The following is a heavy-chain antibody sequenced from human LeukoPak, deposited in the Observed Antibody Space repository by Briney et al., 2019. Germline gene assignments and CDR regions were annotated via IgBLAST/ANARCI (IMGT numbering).Heavy chain of an antibody. J-gene: IGHJ4*02. CDR3: ARSGWYDGVDY. Sequence: PGGSLRLSCAASGFTFSSYWMHWVRQAPGKGLMWVSRINSDGSSTSYADSVKGRFTISRDNAKNTLYLQMNSLRAEDTAVYYCARSGWYDGVDYWGQGTLVTFSS. CDR2: INSDGSST. D-gene: IGHD6-19*01. CDR1: GFTFSSYW. V-gene: IGHV3-74*01.